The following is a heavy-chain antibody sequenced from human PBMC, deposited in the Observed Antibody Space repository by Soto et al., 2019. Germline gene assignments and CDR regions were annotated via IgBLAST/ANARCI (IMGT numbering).Heavy chain of an antibody. Sequence: QVQLVQSGAEVKKPGSSVKVSCKASGGTFSSYAISWVRQAPGQGLEWMGGIIPISGKANYAQKFQGRVTTTEDDSTSKAYMELSSLRSEDTAVYYCAREVHDYGDYYGMDVWGQGTTVTVSS. D-gene: IGHD4-17*01. CDR3: AREVHDYGDYYGMDV. CDR2: IIPISGKA. CDR1: GGTFSSYA. V-gene: IGHV1-69*01. J-gene: IGHJ6*02.